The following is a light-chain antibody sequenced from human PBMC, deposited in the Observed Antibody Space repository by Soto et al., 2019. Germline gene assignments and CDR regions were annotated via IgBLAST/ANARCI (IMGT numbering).Light chain of an antibody. CDR2: GAS. Sequence: DIVLTQSPGTLSFSPGERATLSCRASQSVSSSYLAWYQQKPGQAPRLLIYGASSRASCIPDRFSGSGSGTDFTLTISRLEPEDFAVYYGQQYGSSWTFGQGTKVDIK. J-gene: IGKJ1*01. CDR3: QQYGSSWT. V-gene: IGKV3-20*01. CDR1: QSVSSSY.